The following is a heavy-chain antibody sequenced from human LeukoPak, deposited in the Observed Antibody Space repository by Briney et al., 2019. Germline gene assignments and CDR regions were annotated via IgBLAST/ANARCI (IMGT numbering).Heavy chain of an antibody. J-gene: IGHJ5*02. CDR3: ASTQPPITVTTSFGWFDH. Sequence: GSLRLSCXXXGFTFXSDAMSWVRQAPGKGLEWVSAISGSGGSTYYADSVKGGFTISRDNSNNTLYLQMNSLRADDTAVYYCASTQPPITVTTSFGWFDHWGQGTLVTVSS. CDR2: ISGSGGST. V-gene: IGHV3-23*01. CDR1: GFTFXSDA. D-gene: IGHD4-17*01.